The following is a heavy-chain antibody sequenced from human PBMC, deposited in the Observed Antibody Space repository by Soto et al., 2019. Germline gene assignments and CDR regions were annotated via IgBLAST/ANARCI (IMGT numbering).Heavy chain of an antibody. Sequence: SETLSLTCTVAGGSISSYYWSWIRQPPGKGLEWIGYIYYSGSTNYNPSLKSRVTISVDTSKNQFSLKLSSVTAADTAVYYCAREIAVAGTWWFDPWGQGTLVTVSS. J-gene: IGHJ5*02. CDR3: AREIAVAGTWWFDP. D-gene: IGHD6-19*01. CDR1: GGSISSYY. V-gene: IGHV4-59*01. CDR2: IYYSGST.